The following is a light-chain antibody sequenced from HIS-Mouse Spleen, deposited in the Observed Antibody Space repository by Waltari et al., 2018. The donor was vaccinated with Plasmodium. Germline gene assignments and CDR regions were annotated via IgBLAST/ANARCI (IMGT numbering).Light chain of an antibody. CDR2: GAA. J-gene: IGKJ3*01. CDR1: QDVGSN. V-gene: IGKV3-15*01. CDR3: QQYNNWSFT. Sequence: EIVMTQSPATLSVSQGERATLSFRASQDVGSNLAWYHQKPGQAPRLRIYGAATRATGIPGRFSGSWSGTEFTLTISSLQSEDFAVYYCQQYNNWSFTFGPGTKVDIK.